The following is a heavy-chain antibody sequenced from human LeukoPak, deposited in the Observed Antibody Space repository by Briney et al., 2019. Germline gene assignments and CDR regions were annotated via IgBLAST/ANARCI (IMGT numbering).Heavy chain of an antibody. V-gene: IGHV5-51*01. Sequence: GESLKISCKGSGYSFTSYLIGWVRQTPGKGLGWVGIIYPGDSHTRYRPSFQGQVTISADKSISTAYLQWSSLKASDTAMYYCARVQYCTNGVCYPAGAFDIWGQGTMVTVSS. CDR3: ARVQYCTNGVCYPAGAFDI. CDR1: GYSFTSYL. D-gene: IGHD2-8*01. CDR2: IYPGDSHT. J-gene: IGHJ3*02.